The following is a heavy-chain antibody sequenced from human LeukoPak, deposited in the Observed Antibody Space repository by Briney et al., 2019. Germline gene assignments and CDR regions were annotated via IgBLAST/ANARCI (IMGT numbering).Heavy chain of an antibody. Sequence: GGSLRLSCAASGFTFSSYSMNWVRQAPGKGLEWVSYISSSSSTIYYADSVKGRFTISRDNSKNTLYLQMNSLRAEDTAVYYCAKSDPNWSDAFDIWGQGTMVTVSS. CDR3: AKSDPNWSDAFDI. D-gene: IGHD7-27*01. J-gene: IGHJ3*02. CDR1: GFTFSSYS. V-gene: IGHV3-48*01. CDR2: ISSSSSTI.